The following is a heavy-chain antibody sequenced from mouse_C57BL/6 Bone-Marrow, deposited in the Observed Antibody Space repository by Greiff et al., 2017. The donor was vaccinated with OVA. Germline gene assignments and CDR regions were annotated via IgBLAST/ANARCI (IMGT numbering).Heavy chain of an antibody. J-gene: IGHJ1*03. V-gene: IGHV1-69*01. Sequence: QVQLQQPGAELVMPGASVKLSCKASGYTFTSYWMHWVKQRPGQGLEWIGEIDPSDSYTNYNQKFKGKSTLTVDKSSSTAYMQLSSLTSEDSAVYYCAREDYYGSGDGLWYFDVWGTGTTVTVSS. CDR3: AREDYYGSGDGLWYFDV. D-gene: IGHD1-1*01. CDR1: GYTFTSYW. CDR2: IDPSDSYT.